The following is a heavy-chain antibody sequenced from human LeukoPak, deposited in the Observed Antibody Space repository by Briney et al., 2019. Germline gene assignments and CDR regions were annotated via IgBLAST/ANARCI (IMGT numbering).Heavy chain of an antibody. V-gene: IGHV5-10-1*01. Sequence: GESLKISCKGSGYSFTSYWISWVRQMPGKGLEWMGRIDPSDSYTNYSPSFEGHVTISADKSISTAYLQWSSLKASDIATYYCARHYGAAGDFDYWGQGTMVTVSS. CDR1: GYSFTSYW. D-gene: IGHD6-13*01. CDR3: ARHYGAAGDFDY. J-gene: IGHJ4*02. CDR2: IDPSDSYT.